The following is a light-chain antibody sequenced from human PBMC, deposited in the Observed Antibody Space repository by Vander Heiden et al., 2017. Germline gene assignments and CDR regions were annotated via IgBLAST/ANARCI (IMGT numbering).Light chain of an antibody. Sequence: EIVFTQSPATLSLSPGERATLSCRASQSVSSYLAWYQQKPGQAPRLLIYDASNRATGIPARFSGSGSGTDFTLTISSLEPEDFAVYYCQQRSNRPGTFGQGTKVEIK. CDR2: DAS. CDR1: QSVSSY. J-gene: IGKJ1*01. CDR3: QQRSNRPGT. V-gene: IGKV3-11*01.